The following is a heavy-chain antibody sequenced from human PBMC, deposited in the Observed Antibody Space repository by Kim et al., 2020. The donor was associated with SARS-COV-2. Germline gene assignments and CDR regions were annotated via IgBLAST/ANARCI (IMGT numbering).Heavy chain of an antibody. V-gene: IGHV4-34*01. J-gene: IGHJ6*02. D-gene: IGHD6-19*01. CDR2: INHSGST. Sequence: SETLSLTCAVYGGSFSGYYWSWIRQPPGKGLEWIGEINHSGSTNYNPSLKSRVTISVDTSKNQFSLKLSSVTAADTAVYYCARDGWYSSGWYGGGRRGGGNYYYYYGMDVWGQGTTVTVSS. CDR1: GGSFSGYY. CDR3: ARDGWYSSGWYGGGRRGGGNYYYYYGMDV.